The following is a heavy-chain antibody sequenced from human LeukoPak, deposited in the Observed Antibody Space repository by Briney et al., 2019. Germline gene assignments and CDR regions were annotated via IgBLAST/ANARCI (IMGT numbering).Heavy chain of an antibody. J-gene: IGHJ4*02. CDR2: IYYSGST. Sequence: ETLSLTCTVSGGSISSYYWSWIRQPPGKGLEWIGYIYYSGSTNYNPSLKSRVTISVDTSKNQFSLKLSSVTAADTAVYYCARPYDSSGYYPGIFDYWGQGTLVTVSS. D-gene: IGHD3-22*01. V-gene: IGHV4-59*12. CDR1: GGSISSYY. CDR3: ARPYDSSGYYPGIFDY.